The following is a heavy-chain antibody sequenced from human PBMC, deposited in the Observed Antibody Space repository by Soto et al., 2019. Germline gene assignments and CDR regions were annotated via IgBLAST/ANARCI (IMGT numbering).Heavy chain of an antibody. CDR3: ARIGIAVAVPRDY. D-gene: IGHD6-19*01. Sequence: SETLSLACTVSGCSISSSSYYWGWIRQPPGKGLEWIGSIYYSGSTYYNPSLKSRVTISVDTSKNQFSLKLSSVTAADTAVYYCARIGIAVAVPRDYWGQGTLVTVSS. V-gene: IGHV4-39*01. J-gene: IGHJ4*02. CDR2: IYYSGST. CDR1: GCSISSSSYY.